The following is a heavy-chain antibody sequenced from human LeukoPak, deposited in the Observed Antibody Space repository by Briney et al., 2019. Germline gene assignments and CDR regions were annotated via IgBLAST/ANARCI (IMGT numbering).Heavy chain of an antibody. V-gene: IGHV3-48*02. J-gene: IGHJ4*02. CDR2: ISSSSSTI. Sequence: GGSLRLSCAASGFTLSYHSMNWGRQAPGKGLEWVSFISSSSSTIYYADSVKGRFTISRDNAKNSLYLQMNSLRDEDTAVYYCARSDSSGWKGASDYWGQGTLVTVSS. D-gene: IGHD6-19*01. CDR3: ARSDSSGWKGASDY. CDR1: GFTLSYHS.